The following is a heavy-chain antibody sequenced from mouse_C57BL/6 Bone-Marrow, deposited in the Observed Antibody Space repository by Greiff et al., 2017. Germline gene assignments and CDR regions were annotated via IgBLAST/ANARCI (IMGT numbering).Heavy chain of an antibody. J-gene: IGHJ4*01. Sequence: QVQLQQPGAELVKPGASVKVSCKASGYTFTSYWMHWVKQRPGQGLEWIGRIHPSDSDTNYNQKFKGKATLPVDNSSSTAYMQLSSLTSEDSAVYDCEMVGYRYYYAMDYWGQGTSVTVSS. CDR3: EMVGYRYYYAMDY. D-gene: IGHD2-2*01. CDR1: GYTFTSYW. V-gene: IGHV1-74*01. CDR2: IHPSDSDT.